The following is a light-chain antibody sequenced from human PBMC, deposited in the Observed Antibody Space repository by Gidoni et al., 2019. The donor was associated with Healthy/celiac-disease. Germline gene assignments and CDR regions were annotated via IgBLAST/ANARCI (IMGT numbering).Light chain of an antibody. CDR3: QQRSNWTWT. CDR2: DAS. CDR1: PSVSSD. V-gene: IGKV3-11*01. J-gene: IGKJ1*01. Sequence: EIVLTQSPATLSLSPGARATLSCRASPSVSSDLAWYQQKPGQAPRLLIYDASNRATGIPARFSGSGSGTDFTLTISSLEPEDFAVYYCQQRSNWTWTFXXXTKVEIK.